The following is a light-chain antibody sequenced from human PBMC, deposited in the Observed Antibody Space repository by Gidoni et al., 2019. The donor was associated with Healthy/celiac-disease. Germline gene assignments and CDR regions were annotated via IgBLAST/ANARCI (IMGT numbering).Light chain of an antibody. CDR2: GAS. Sequence: IVLTQSPGTLSLSPGERATLSCRASQRVSSSYLAWYQQKPGQAPRLPIYGASSRATGIPDRFSGSGSGTDFTLTISRLEPEDFAVYYCQQYGSSPPFTFGPGTKVDIK. CDR1: QRVSSSY. V-gene: IGKV3-20*01. CDR3: QQYGSSPPFT. J-gene: IGKJ3*01.